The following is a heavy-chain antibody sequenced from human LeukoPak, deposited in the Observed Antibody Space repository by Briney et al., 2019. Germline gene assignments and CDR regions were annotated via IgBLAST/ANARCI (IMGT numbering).Heavy chain of an antibody. D-gene: IGHD3-9*01. CDR1: GYTFTSYA. V-gene: IGHV7-4-1*02. Sequence: GASVKVSCKASGYTFTSYAMNWVRQAPGQGLEWMGRINTNTGNPTYAQGFTGRFVFSLDTSVSTAYLQISSLKAEDTAVYYCARDLAVDILTGYYAPLDYWGQGTLVTVSS. CDR3: ARDLAVDILTGYYAPLDY. J-gene: IGHJ4*02. CDR2: INTNTGNP.